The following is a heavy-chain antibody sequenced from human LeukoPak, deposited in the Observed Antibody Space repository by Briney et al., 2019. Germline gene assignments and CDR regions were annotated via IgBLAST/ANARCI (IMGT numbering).Heavy chain of an antibody. J-gene: IGHJ3*02. Sequence: GGSLRLSCAASGFTVSTNYMSWVRQAPGKGLEGVSIIYSGGSTYYADSVKGRFTISRDISQNTVYLQMNSLRAEDTAVYYCARDLGYSAYATVRGNDVEIWGQGTMVTVSS. CDR3: ARDLGYSAYATVRGNDVEI. D-gene: IGHD5-12*01. CDR2: IYSGGST. CDR1: GFTVSTNY. V-gene: IGHV3-66*01.